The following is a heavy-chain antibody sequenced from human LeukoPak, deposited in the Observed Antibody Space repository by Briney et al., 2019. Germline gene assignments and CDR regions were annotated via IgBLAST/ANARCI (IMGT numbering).Heavy chain of an antibody. V-gene: IGHV3-74*01. CDR2: IDPDGRDT. J-gene: IGHJ1*01. CDR3: ARILYCTSISCYSS. D-gene: IGHD2-2*01. CDR1: GFTFSNYW. Sequence: GGSLRLSCAASGFTFSNYWMHWVRQAPGKGLVWGSRIDPDGRDTTYADCVKGRFTISRDNAKNTLYLQMNSLRAEDPAVYYCARILYCTSISCYSSWGQGTLVTVSS.